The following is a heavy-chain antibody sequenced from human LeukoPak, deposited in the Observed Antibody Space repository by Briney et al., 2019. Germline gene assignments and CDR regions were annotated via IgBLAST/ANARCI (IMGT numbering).Heavy chain of an antibody. CDR3: ARSATVTTGYFDY. V-gene: IGHV4-39*07. CDR1: GGSISSSDHY. J-gene: IGHJ4*02. D-gene: IGHD4-17*01. Sequence: SETLSLTCSVSGGSISSSDHYWGWIRQSPEKGLDWIGSIYSYGNTYYNPSVKSRVTISVDTSKNQFSLKLTSVTAAETAVYYCARSATVTTGYFDYWGQGTLVTVSS. CDR2: IYSYGNT.